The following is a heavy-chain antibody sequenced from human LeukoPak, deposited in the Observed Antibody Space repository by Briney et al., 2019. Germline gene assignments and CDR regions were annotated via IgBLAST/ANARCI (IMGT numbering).Heavy chain of an antibody. Sequence: PGGSLRLSCAASGFTFSSYKLNWVRQAPGKGLEWLSYITGSGSTTYYADSVKGRFTISRDNAKNSLYLQMNSLRAEDTAVYYCAKDRTYTDFDYWGQGTLVTVSS. J-gene: IGHJ4*02. CDR3: AKDRTYTDFDY. D-gene: IGHD1-14*01. V-gene: IGHV3-48*03. CDR1: GFTFSSYK. CDR2: ITGSGSTT.